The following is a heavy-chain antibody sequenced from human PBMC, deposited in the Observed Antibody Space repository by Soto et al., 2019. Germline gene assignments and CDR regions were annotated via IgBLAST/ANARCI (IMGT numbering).Heavy chain of an antibody. CDR2: IYYSGST. J-gene: IGHJ4*02. V-gene: IGHV4-59*01. Sequence: SETLSLTCTVSGGSISSYYWSWIRQPPGKGLEWIGYIYYSGSTNYNPSLKSRVTISVDTSKNQFSLKLSSVTAADTAVYYCGRAYGGYADYWGQGALVTVSS. CDR3: GRAYGGYADY. CDR1: GGSISSYY. D-gene: IGHD5-12*01.